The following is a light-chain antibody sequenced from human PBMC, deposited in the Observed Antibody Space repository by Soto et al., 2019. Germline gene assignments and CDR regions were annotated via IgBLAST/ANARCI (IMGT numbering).Light chain of an antibody. Sequence: QPVLTQSPSASASLGASVKLTCTLSSWHSNYAIAWHQQQSEKGPRYLMKLNSDGSHSKGDGIPDRVSGSSSGAERYLTISGLQSEDEADDYGQTWGYGIVVFGGGTKRTVL. V-gene: IGLV4-69*01. CDR2: LNSDGSH. CDR3: QTWGYGIVV. CDR1: SWHSNYA. J-gene: IGLJ2*01.